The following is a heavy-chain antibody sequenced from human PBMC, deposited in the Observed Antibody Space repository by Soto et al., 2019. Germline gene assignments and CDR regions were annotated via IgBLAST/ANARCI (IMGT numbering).Heavy chain of an antibody. CDR3: ARPLYYGAYFDY. Sequence: SETLSLTCTVSGGSISSDDYYWSWIRQRPGKALEWIGYIFYTGSAYYNPSLRSRFTISVDTSKNQFSLKLSSVTAADTAVYYCARPLYYGAYFDYWGQGIPVTSPQ. V-gene: IGHV4-30-4*01. D-gene: IGHD3-3*01. CDR2: IFYTGSA. J-gene: IGHJ4*02. CDR1: GGSISSDDYY.